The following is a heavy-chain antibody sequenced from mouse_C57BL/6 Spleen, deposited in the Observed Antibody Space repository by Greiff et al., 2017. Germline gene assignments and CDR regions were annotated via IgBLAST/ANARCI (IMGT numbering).Heavy chain of an antibody. D-gene: IGHD2-3*01. J-gene: IGHJ2*01. CDR2: IDPANGNT. Sequence: EVQLQQSVAELVRPGASVKLSCTASGFTIKNTYMHWVKQRPEQSLEWIGRIDPANGNTKYDPKFKGKATITADTSSNTAYLQLSSLTSEDSAIYCCAGGDGECFDYWGQGTTLTVSS. CDR3: AGGDGECFDY. CDR1: GFTIKNTY. V-gene: IGHV14-3*01.